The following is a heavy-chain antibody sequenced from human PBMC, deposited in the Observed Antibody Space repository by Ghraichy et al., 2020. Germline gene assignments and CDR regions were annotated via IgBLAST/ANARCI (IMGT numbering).Heavy chain of an antibody. CDR2: INHSGST. D-gene: IGHD3-3*01. CDR1: GVSFSGYY. J-gene: IGHJ4*02. V-gene: IGHV4-34*01. Sequence: SETLSLTCAVYGVSFSGYYWSWIRQPPGKGLEWIGEINHSGSTNYNPSLKSRVTISVDTSKNQFSLKLSSVTAADTAVYYCARGRRVMLSYDFWSGYWDYFDYWGQGTLVTVSS. CDR3: ARGRRVMLSYDFWSGYWDYFDY.